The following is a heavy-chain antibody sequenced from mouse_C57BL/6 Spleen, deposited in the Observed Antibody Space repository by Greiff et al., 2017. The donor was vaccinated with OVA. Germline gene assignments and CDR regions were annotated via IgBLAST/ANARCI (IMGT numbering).Heavy chain of an antibody. CDR2: IYPRSGNT. J-gene: IGHJ4*01. V-gene: IGHV1-81*01. D-gene: IGHD2-2*01. Sequence: VQLQESGAELARPGASVKLSCKASGYTFTSYGISWVKQRTGQGLEWIGEIYPRSGNTYYNEKFKGKATLTADKSSSTAYMELRSLTSEDSAVYFCARGGYVAMDYWGQGTSVTVSS. CDR1: GYTFTSYG. CDR3: ARGGYVAMDY.